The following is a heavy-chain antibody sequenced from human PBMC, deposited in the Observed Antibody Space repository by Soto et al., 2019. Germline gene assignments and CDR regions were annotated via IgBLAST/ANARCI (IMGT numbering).Heavy chain of an antibody. V-gene: IGHV1-18*04. D-gene: IGHD6-19*01. CDR1: GYTFTSYG. J-gene: IGHJ6*02. CDR3: ARDSDSSGLVWYYYGMDV. Sequence: QVQLVQSGAEVKKPGASVKVSCKASGYTFTSYGISWVRQAPGQGLEWMGWISAYNGNTNYAQKLQGRVTMTTDTSTITAYMELRSLRSDDTAVYYCARDSDSSGLVWYYYGMDVWGQGTTVTVSS. CDR2: ISAYNGNT.